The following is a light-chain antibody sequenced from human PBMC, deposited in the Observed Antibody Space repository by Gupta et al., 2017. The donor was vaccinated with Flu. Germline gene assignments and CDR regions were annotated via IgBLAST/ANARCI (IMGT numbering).Light chain of an antibody. Sequence: IAISCTGTTSDVGANNYVSWYQQHPGKAPKVMIYGVNNRPSGVSDRFSGSKSGNTASLTISGLQAEDEADYYCSSYRSSSTSFFFGTGTKVTV. V-gene: IGLV2-14*01. J-gene: IGLJ1*01. CDR3: SSYRSSSTSFF. CDR1: TSDVGANNY. CDR2: GVN.